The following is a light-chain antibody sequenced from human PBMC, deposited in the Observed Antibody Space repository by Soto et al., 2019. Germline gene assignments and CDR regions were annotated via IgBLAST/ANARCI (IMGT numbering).Light chain of an antibody. CDR3: QQCGSSPRT. CDR1: QSISSNY. V-gene: IGKV3-20*01. J-gene: IGKJ1*01. Sequence: EIVLTQSPGTLSMSPGERATLSCRASQSISSNYLAWYQQKPGQAPRLLIYGASSRATGIPDRFSGSGSGTHFTLTVSRLEAEDLAVYYCQQCGSSPRTFGQGTKVEFK. CDR2: GAS.